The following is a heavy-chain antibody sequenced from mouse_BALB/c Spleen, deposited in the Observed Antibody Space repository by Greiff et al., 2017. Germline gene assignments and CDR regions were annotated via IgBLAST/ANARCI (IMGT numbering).Heavy chain of an antibody. D-gene: IGHD1-1*01. CDR3: ARHGGNYYGSSSYYFDY. V-gene: IGHV5-12-2*01. CDR1: GFTFSSYT. Sequence: EVNVVESGGGLVQPGGSLKLSCAASGFTFSSYTMSWVRQTPEKRLEWVAYISNGGGSTYYPDTVKGRFTISRDNAKNTLYLQMSSLKSEDTAMYYCARHGGNYYGSSSYYFDYWGQGTTLTVSS. J-gene: IGHJ2*01. CDR2: ISNGGGST.